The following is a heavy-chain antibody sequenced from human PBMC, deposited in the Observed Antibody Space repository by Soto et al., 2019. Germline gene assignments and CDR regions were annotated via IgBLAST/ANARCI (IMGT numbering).Heavy chain of an antibody. CDR1: GGPLSSRSYY. V-gene: IGHV4-39*01. CDR2: IFYSGYA. CDR3: ARHKDISSRYLVPDF. D-gene: IGHD6-13*01. J-gene: IGHJ4*02. Sequence: SENLSHPYTVSGGPLSSRSYYWCLIRQPTRKRLEWIGSIFYSGYAYYNPSLKSRVAVSVDTSKNQFSLKVTSVTATDTDVYYCARHKDISSRYLVPDFWGQGTLVTVSS.